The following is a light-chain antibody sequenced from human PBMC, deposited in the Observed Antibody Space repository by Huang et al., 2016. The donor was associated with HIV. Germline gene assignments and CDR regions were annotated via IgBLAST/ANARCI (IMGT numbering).Light chain of an antibody. CDR1: QSVVDNSNNKNC. CDR2: GAS. V-gene: IGKV4-1*01. Sequence: DIVMTQSPDSLAVSLGERATINCKSSQSVVDNSNNKNCLAWFQQKPGQPPKLLIYGASSRESGVPDRFSGSGSGTDFTLTISSLQAEDVAVYYCHQYYNTPYTFGQGTKLEIK. CDR3: HQYYNTPYT. J-gene: IGKJ2*01.